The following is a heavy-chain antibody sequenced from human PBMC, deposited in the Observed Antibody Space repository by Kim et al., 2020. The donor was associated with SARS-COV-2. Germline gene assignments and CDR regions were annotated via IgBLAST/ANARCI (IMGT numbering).Heavy chain of an antibody. D-gene: IGHD3-3*01. J-gene: IGHJ4*02. CDR2: ISSDGTIQ. Sequence: GGSLRLSCATSGFTFSRYALHWVRQAPGRGLEWVAVISSDGTIQNYVDSVKGRFTISRDNSKNTIFLQMNSLTPDDTAVYYCARRDFWSAYPFYYWGQGT. CDR3: ARRDFWSAYPFYY. CDR1: GFTFSRYA. V-gene: IGHV3-30-3*01.